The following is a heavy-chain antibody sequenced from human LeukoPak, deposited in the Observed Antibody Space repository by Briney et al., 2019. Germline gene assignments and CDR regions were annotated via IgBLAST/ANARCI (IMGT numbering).Heavy chain of an antibody. D-gene: IGHD3-10*01. J-gene: IGHJ4*02. CDR3: ARGRRVVRGVIIYYLDY. CDR1: GYTFTSDD. V-gene: IGHV1-8*01. Sequence: ASVKVSCKASGYTFTSDDINWVRQATGQGLEWMGWMNPNSGNTGCAQKFQGRVTMTRNTSISTAYMELSSLRSEDTAVYYCARGRRVVRGVIIYYLDYWGQGTLVTVSS. CDR2: MNPNSGNT.